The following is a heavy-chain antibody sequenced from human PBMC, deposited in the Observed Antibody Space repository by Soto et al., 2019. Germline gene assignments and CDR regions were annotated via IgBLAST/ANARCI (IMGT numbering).Heavy chain of an antibody. CDR3: VRGDNWNDEASDY. CDR1: GFMFSNHG. CDR2: IWSDGNNR. Sequence: QVQLVESGGGVVQPGRSLRLSCAASGFMFSNHGMHWVRKPPGKGLEWVAVIWSDGNNRYYADSVKGRFTISRDNSKSTVYLQMNSLRAEDTAVYYCVRGDNWNDEASDYWGQGTLVTVSS. J-gene: IGHJ4*02. V-gene: IGHV3-33*01. D-gene: IGHD1-1*01.